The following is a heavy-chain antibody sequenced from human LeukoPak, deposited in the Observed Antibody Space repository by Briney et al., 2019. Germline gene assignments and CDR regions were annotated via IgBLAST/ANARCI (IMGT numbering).Heavy chain of an antibody. D-gene: IGHD3-22*01. V-gene: IGHV4-59*08. Sequence: SETLSLTCTVSGGSISSYYWSWIRQPPGKGLEWIGYIYYSGSTNYNPSLKSRVTISVDTSKNQFSLKLSSVTAADTAVYYCARHGIYYYDSTSTHAFDIWGQGTMVTVSS. J-gene: IGHJ3*02. CDR3: ARHGIYYYDSTSTHAFDI. CDR1: GGSISSYY. CDR2: IYYSGST.